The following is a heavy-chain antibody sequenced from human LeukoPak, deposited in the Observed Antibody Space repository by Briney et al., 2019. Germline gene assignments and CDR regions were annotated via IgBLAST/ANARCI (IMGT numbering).Heavy chain of an antibody. Sequence: ASVKVSCKVSGYTLTELSMHWVRQAPGKGLEWMGGFDPEDGETIYAQKFQGRVTMTEDTSTDTAYMELSSLRSEDTAVYYCATGVTMVRGVITPPGDYWGQGTLVTVSS. V-gene: IGHV1-24*01. CDR3: ATGVTMVRGVITPPGDY. J-gene: IGHJ4*02. D-gene: IGHD3-10*01. CDR1: GYTLTELS. CDR2: FDPEDGET.